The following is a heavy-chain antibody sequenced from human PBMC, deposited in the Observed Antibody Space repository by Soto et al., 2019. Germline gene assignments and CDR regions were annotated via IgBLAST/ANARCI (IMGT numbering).Heavy chain of an antibody. CDR2: IYTSGST. J-gene: IGHJ5*02. D-gene: IGHD1-7*01. Sequence: PSETLSLTCTVSGGSISSYYWSWIRQPAGKGLEWIGRIYTSGSTNYNPSLKSRVTMSVDTSKNQFSLKLSSVTAADTAVYYCARENFNWNYVWFDPWGQGTLVTVSS. V-gene: IGHV4-4*07. CDR3: ARENFNWNYVWFDP. CDR1: GGSISSYY.